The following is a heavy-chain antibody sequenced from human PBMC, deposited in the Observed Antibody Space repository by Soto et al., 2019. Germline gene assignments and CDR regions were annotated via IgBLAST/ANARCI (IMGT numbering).Heavy chain of an antibody. J-gene: IGHJ5*02. CDR3: ARVTSPILTGYYGNWFDP. CDR1: GFTVSSNY. CDR2: IYSGGST. D-gene: IGHD3-9*01. Sequence: PGGSLRLSCAASGFTVSSNYMSWVRQAPGKGLEWVSVIYSGGSTYYADSVKGRFTISRHNSKNTLYLQMNSLRAEDTAVYYCARVTSPILTGYYGNWFDPWGQGTLVTVSS. V-gene: IGHV3-53*04.